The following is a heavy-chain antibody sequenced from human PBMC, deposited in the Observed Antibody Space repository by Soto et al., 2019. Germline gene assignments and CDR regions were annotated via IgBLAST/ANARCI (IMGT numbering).Heavy chain of an antibody. D-gene: IGHD6-6*01. CDR2: INPNSGNT. J-gene: IGHJ5*02. Sequence: SCEASGYTFTSYDINWVRQATGQVLDFMGWINPNSGNTGYAQKFQGRVTMTRNTSISTAYMELSSLRSEDTAVYYCARQCIAARSNWLDPWGQGTLVTLSS. V-gene: IGHV1-8*01. CDR1: GYTFTSYD. CDR3: ARQCIAARSNWLDP.